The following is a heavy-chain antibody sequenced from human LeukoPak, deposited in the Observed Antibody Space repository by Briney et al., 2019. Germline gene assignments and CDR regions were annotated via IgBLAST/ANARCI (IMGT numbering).Heavy chain of an antibody. CDR3: AKDRGHFWSGFGY. Sequence: GGSLRLSCAASGFTVSSNYMNWVRQAPGKGLEWVSAISGSGGSTYYADSVKGRFTISRDNSKNTLYLQMNSLRAEDTAVYYCAKDRGHFWSGFGYWGQGTLVTVSS. J-gene: IGHJ4*02. D-gene: IGHD3-3*02. V-gene: IGHV3-23*01. CDR2: ISGSGGST. CDR1: GFTVSSNY.